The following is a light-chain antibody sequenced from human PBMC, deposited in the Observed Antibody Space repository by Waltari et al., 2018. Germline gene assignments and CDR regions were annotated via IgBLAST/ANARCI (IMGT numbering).Light chain of an antibody. CDR2: QDS. Sequence: YELTQPPSVSVSPGQPVSIPCSGGKLADKYVCWYQQKTGQSPVLVMHQDSRRPSGIPERFSGSSSGNTATLTISGTQAMDEADYYCQAWDSISDVVFGGGTRLTVL. J-gene: IGLJ2*01. CDR1: KLADKY. CDR3: QAWDSISDVV. V-gene: IGLV3-1*01.